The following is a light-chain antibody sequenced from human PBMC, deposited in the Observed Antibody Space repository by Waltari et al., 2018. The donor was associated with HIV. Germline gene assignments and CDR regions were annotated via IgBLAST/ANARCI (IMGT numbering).Light chain of an antibody. Sequence: SYVLTQPPSVSVAPGKTARITCGGNNIGNKNVHWYQQKPGQAPVLVIYYDSDRPSGIPGVFSGSDSGNTATLAISRVEAGDEADYHCQVWDSSSVVVFGGGSKLTVL. CDR2: YDS. J-gene: IGLJ2*01. CDR3: QVWDSSSVVV. V-gene: IGLV3-21*01. CDR1: NIGNKN.